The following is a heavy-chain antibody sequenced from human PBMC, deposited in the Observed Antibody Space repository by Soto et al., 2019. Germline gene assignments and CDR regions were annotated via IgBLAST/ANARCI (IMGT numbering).Heavy chain of an antibody. Sequence: PSETLSLTCTVSGGSIDSYYWTWIRQPPGKGLEWIGYVYYTGTTTYSPSLKSRVTISVDTSMNQISLKLSSVTAEDTAVYYCAKDRVPNDSSGYYSILTDSWGQGTVVTVSS. D-gene: IGHD3-22*01. CDR3: AKDRVPNDSSGYYSILTDS. CDR1: GGSIDSYY. V-gene: IGHV4-59*12. J-gene: IGHJ4*02. CDR2: VYYTGTT.